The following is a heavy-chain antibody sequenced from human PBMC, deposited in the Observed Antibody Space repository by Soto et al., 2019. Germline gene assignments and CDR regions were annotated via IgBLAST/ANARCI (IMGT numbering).Heavy chain of an antibody. CDR1: GGSISSYY. Sequence: SDTLSLTCTVYGGSISSYYWSWIRQPPGKGLEWIGYIYYSGSTNYNPSLKSRVTISVDTSKNQFSLKLSSVTAADTAVYYCARWHSGGSYGNWFDPWGQGTLVTV. D-gene: IGHD1-26*01. CDR2: IYYSGST. J-gene: IGHJ5*02. V-gene: IGHV4-59*07. CDR3: ARWHSGGSYGNWFDP.